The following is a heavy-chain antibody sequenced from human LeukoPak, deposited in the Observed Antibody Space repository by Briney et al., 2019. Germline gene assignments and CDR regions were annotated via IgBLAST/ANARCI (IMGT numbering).Heavy chain of an antibody. J-gene: IGHJ2*01. CDR1: GGSISSYY. CDR3: ASLGYSSQYWYFDL. CDR2: IYYGGST. Sequence: SETLSLTCTVSGGSISSYYWSWIRQPPGKGLEWIGYIYYGGSTNYNPSLKSRVTISVDTSKNQFSLKLSSVTAADTAVYYCASLGYSSQYWYFDLWGRGTLVTVSS. D-gene: IGHD6-13*01. V-gene: IGHV4-59*08.